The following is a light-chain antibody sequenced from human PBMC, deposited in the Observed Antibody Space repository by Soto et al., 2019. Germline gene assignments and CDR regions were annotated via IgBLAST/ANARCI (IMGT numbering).Light chain of an antibody. J-gene: IGKJ5*01. CDR3: HQRNVWPPIT. V-gene: IGKV3-11*01. CDR2: DAS. Sequence: EVVLTQSPATLSLSPGERATLSCRASQSIRTSLAWYQQKPGQAPRLVIFDASNRANGVPARFGGSGSGTDFTLTINSLEPEDFAVYYCHQRNVWPPITFGQGTRLEIK. CDR1: QSIRTS.